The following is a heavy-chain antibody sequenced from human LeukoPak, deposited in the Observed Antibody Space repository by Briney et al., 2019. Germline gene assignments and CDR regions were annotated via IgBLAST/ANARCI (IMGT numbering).Heavy chain of an antibody. CDR2: INPNSGGT. V-gene: IGHV1-2*02. Sequence: GASVKVSCKASGYTFTGYYMHWVRQAPGQGLEWMGWINPNSGGTNYAQKFQGRVTMTRDTSISTAYMELSRLRSDDTVVYYCARAGGGYCTNGVCYLGPYRGWGQGTLVTVSS. D-gene: IGHD2-8*01. J-gene: IGHJ4*02. CDR1: GYTFTGYY. CDR3: ARAGGGYCTNGVCYLGPYRG.